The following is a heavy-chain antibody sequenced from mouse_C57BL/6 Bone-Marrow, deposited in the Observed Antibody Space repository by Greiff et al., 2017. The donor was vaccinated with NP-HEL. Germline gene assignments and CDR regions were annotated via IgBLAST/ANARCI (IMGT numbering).Heavy chain of an antibody. CDR3: ASTLTGRRYYFDY. J-gene: IGHJ2*01. D-gene: IGHD4-1*01. CDR1: GYTFTSYW. V-gene: IGHV1-64*01. Sequence: QVQLQQSGAELVKPGASVKLSCKASGYTFTSYWMHWVKQRPGQGLEWIGMIHPNSGSTNYNEKFKSKATLTVDKSSSTAYMQLSSLTSEDSAVYYCASTLTGRRYYFDYWGQGTTLTVSS. CDR2: IHPNSGST.